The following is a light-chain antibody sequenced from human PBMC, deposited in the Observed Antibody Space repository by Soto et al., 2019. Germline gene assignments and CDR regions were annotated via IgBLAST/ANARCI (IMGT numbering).Light chain of an antibody. CDR1: SSDIGGYGY. J-gene: IGLJ3*02. V-gene: IGLV2-11*01. CDR3: SSYTTSRDWTWV. Sequence: QSALTQPRSVSGSPGQSVTISCTGTSSDIGGYGYVSWYQQHPGKAPKLMIYDVYNRPSGVADRFSGSKSGNTASLTISGLQAEDEADYYCSSYTTSRDWTWVFGAGTQLTVL. CDR2: DVY.